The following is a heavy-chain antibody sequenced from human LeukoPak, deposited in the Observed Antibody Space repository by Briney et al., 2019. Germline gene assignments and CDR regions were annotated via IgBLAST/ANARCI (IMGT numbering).Heavy chain of an antibody. J-gene: IGHJ5*02. CDR2: ISWNSGSI. CDR3: AKGRYFDWLRDWFDP. Sequence: GGSLRLSCAASGFTFEDYAMHWVRHAPGKGLEWVSSISWNSGSIGYADSVEGRFTISRDNAKNSLYLQMNSLRVEDTALYYCAKGRYFDWLRDWFDPWGQGTLVTVSS. V-gene: IGHV3-9*01. D-gene: IGHD3-9*01. CDR1: GFTFEDYA.